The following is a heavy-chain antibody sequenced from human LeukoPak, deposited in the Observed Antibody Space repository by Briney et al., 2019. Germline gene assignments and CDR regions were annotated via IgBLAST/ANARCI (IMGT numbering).Heavy chain of an antibody. Sequence: HPGGSLRLSCAASGFTFSSFPMSWVRQAPGKGLEWVSTISGSGRVTYYADSVKGRFTISRDNSKNTLYLQMNSLRAEDTAVYYCARDPGAEHDAFDIWGQGTMVTVSS. J-gene: IGHJ3*02. CDR3: ARDPGAEHDAFDI. CDR2: ISGSGRVT. V-gene: IGHV3-23*01. CDR1: GFTFSSFP. D-gene: IGHD6-19*01.